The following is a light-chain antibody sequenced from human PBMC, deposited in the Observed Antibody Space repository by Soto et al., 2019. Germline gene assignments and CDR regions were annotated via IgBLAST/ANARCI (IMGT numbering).Light chain of an antibody. Sequence: EIVMTQSPATLSVSPGERATLSCRASQSVRSNLAWYQQKPGQAPRLLIYGASTRATGIPARFSGSGSGTEFTLTISSLQSEDFAVYYCQQYNNWSFGQGTKLEIK. J-gene: IGKJ2*01. CDR1: QSVRSN. CDR3: QQYNNWS. V-gene: IGKV3-15*01. CDR2: GAS.